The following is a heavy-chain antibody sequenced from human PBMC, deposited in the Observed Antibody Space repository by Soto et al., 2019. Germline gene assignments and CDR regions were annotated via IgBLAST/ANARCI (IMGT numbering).Heavy chain of an antibody. V-gene: IGHV1-69*13. J-gene: IGHJ5*02. CDR1: GGTFSSYA. Sequence: SVKVSCKASGGTFSSYAISWLRQAPGQGLEWMGGIIPIFGTANYAQKFQGRVTITADESTSTAYMELSSLRSEDTAVYYCASSYDSSGYYPPHFNWFDPWGQGTLVTVSS. D-gene: IGHD3-22*01. CDR2: IIPIFGTA. CDR3: ASSYDSSGYYPPHFNWFDP.